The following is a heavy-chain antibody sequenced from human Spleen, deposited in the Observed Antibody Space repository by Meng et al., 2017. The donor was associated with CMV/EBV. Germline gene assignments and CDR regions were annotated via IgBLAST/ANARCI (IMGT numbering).Heavy chain of an antibody. Sequence: SCKASGYTFTAYYVHWVRQAPGQGLEWMGWISPNSGGTNFAQKFQGRVTMTRDTSISTAYMELSRLTSDDTAIYYCAREGRDSTYVDYWGQGTLVTVSS. V-gene: IGHV1-2*02. CDR3: AREGRDSTYVDY. D-gene: IGHD3-22*01. CDR1: GYTFTAYY. CDR2: ISPNSGGT. J-gene: IGHJ4*02.